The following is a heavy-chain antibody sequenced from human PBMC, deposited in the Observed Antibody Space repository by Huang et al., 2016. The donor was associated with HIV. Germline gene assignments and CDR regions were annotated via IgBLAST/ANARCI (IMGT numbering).Heavy chain of an antibody. CDR1: GDSFSGYF. CDR3: ARPKMTDTASDSSWSYFDF. D-gene: IGHD3-10*01. V-gene: IGHV4-34*01. Sequence: QVRLDQWGPRLLKPSDTLSLKCAVYGDSFSGYFWTWIRQSPVNGLEGIGEVNHRGSATYNPSHKGRVFMSLDSSKNQFYLNLTSVTAADTAVYFCARPKMTDTASDSSWSYFDFWSQGTPVTVSS. J-gene: IGHJ4*02. CDR2: VNHRGSA.